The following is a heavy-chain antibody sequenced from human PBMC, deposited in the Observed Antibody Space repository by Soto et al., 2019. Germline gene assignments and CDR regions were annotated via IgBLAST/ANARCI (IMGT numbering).Heavy chain of an antibody. CDR3: AGGREPAAIPLYYYYGMDV. CDR1: GGTFSSYA. J-gene: IGHJ6*02. Sequence: QVQLVQSGAEVKKPGSSVKVSCKASGGTFSSYAISWVRQAPGQGLEWMGGIIPIFGTANYAQKFQGRVTITADESTSTAYMELSSLRSEDTAVYYCAGGREPAAIPLYYYYGMDVWGQGTTFTVSS. D-gene: IGHD2-2*02. CDR2: IIPIFGTA. V-gene: IGHV1-69*01.